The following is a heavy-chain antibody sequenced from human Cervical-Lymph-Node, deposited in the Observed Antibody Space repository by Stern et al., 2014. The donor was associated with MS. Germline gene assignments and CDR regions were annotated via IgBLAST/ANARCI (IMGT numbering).Heavy chain of an antibody. CDR3: ARDRGSGWSYTPGGGMDV. D-gene: IGHD6-19*01. CDR1: GHTFTSFG. Sequence: VQLVESGAEVKKPGASVKVSCKASGHTFTSFGISWVRQAPGQGLEWMGWISAYNGKTNYAQKLQYRVTMTTDTSTSTVYMELRSLRSDDTAVYYCARDRGSGWSYTPGGGMDVWGQGTTVTVSS. V-gene: IGHV1-18*01. CDR2: ISAYNGKT. J-gene: IGHJ6*02.